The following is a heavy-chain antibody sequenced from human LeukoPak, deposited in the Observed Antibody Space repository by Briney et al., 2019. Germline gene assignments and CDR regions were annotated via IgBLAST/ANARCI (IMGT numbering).Heavy chain of an antibody. V-gene: IGHV4-59*01. Sequence: SETLSLTCTVSGGSISNNYWSWIRQPPGKGREGIGYISYSGSTNYNPSLKSRVTISIDTSKNQFSLKLSSVTAADTAVYYCARLRQTTMIVFITPDAFDLWGQGTMVTVSS. CDR1: GGSISNNY. D-gene: IGHD3-22*01. CDR2: ISYSGST. CDR3: ARLRQTTMIVFITPDAFDL. J-gene: IGHJ3*01.